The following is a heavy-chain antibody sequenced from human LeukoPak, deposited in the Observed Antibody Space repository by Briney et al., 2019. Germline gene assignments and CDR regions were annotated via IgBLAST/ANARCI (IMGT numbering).Heavy chain of an antibody. D-gene: IGHD6-13*01. CDR2: ISGSGGST. J-gene: IGHJ5*02. CDR3: AKVGIAAVEGWFDP. V-gene: IGHV3-23*01. Sequence: GGSLRLSCAASGFTFSSYAMNWVRQAPGKGLEWVSAISGSGGSTYYADSVKGRFTISRDNSKNTLYLQMNSLRAEDTAIYYCAKVGIAAVEGWFDPWGQGTLVTVSS. CDR1: GFTFSSYA.